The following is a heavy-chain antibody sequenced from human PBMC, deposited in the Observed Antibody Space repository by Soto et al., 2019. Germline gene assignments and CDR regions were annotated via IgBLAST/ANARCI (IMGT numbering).Heavy chain of an antibody. Sequence: EVQLVESGGGLVKPGGSLRLSCAASGFTFSSYSMNWVRQAPGKGLEWVSSISSSSSYIYYADSVKGRFTISRDNAKNSLYLQMNSLRAEYTAVYYCARSPYYYDCSGYYGYWGQGTLVTVFS. D-gene: IGHD3-22*01. CDR3: ARSPYYYDCSGYYGY. CDR1: GFTFSSYS. V-gene: IGHV3-21*01. CDR2: ISSSSSYI. J-gene: IGHJ4*02.